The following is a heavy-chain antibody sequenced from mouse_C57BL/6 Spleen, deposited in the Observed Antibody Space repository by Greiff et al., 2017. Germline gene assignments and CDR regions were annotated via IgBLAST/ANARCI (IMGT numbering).Heavy chain of an antibody. J-gene: IGHJ4*01. CDR3: ARIDDDGYYAMDY. V-gene: IGHV2-9-1*01. Sequence: VQLQQSGPGLVAPSQSLSITCTVSGFSLTSYAISWVRQPPGKGLEWLGVIWTGGGTNYNSALKSRLSISKDNSKSQVFLKMNSLQTDDTARYYCARIDDDGYYAMDYWGQGTSVTVSS. D-gene: IGHD2-3*01. CDR1: GFSLTSYA. CDR2: IWTGGGT.